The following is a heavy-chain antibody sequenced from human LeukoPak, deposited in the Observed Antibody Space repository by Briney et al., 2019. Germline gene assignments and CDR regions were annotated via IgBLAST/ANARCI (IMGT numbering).Heavy chain of an antibody. CDR1: GFTFSDYY. V-gene: IGHV3-11*01. D-gene: IGHD3-10*01. CDR3: GRDGSGSPDY. Sequence: PGGSLRLSCTASGFTFSDYYMSWIRQAPGKGLEWVSYISSGGSTMFYADSVKGRFTISRDNAKNSLYLQMNSLRAEDTAVYYCGRDGSGSPDYWGQGTLVTVSS. J-gene: IGHJ4*02. CDR2: ISSGGSTM.